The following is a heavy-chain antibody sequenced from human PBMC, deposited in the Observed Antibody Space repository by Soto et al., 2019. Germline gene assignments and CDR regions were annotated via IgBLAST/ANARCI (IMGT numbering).Heavy chain of an antibody. CDR2: ILVDGRT. J-gene: IGHJ2*01. CDR3: AKGTPTCRRVLEFRRNRTTDL. V-gene: IGHV3-23*01. D-gene: IGHD3-3*01. Sequence: GKGLEWVSTILVDGRTFYVDSVKGRFTISRDNSRNTVYLQMNSLTAGDTSLYYGAKGTPTCRRVLEFRRNRTTDL.